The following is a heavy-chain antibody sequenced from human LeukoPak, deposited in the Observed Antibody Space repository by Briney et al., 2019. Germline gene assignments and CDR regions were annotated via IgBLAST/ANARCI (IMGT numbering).Heavy chain of an antibody. Sequence: PGGSLRLSCAASGFTFSSYAMSWVRQAPGKGLELVSAISGSGGSTYYADSVKGRFSISRDNSKNTLYLQMNSLRAEDTAVYYCAKDWFSWGSATGSFDYWGQGTLVTVSS. V-gene: IGHV3-23*01. CDR3: AKDWFSWGSATGSFDY. CDR2: ISGSGGST. J-gene: IGHJ4*02. CDR1: GFTFSSYA. D-gene: IGHD2-15*01.